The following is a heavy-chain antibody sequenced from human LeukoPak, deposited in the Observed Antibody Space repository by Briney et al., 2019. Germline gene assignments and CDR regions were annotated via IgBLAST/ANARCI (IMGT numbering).Heavy chain of an antibody. J-gene: IGHJ6*03. Sequence: PGGSLRLSCAASGSTFSSYGMHWVRQAPGKGLEWVAVISYDGSNKYYADSVKGRFTISRDNSKNTLYLQMNSLRAEDTAVYNCAKEKDYYYMDVWGKGTTVTVSS. V-gene: IGHV3-30*18. CDR1: GSTFSSYG. CDR2: ISYDGSNK. CDR3: AKEKDYYYMDV.